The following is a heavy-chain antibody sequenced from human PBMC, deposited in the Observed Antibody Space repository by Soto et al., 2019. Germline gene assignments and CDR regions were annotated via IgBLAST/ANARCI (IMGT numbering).Heavy chain of an antibody. Sequence: SETLSLTCTVSGGSISSGGYYWSWIRQHPGKGLEWIGYIYYSGSTYYNPSLKSRVTISVDTSKNQFSLKLSSVTAADTAVYYCARAATVKPYYYFGMDVWGQGTTVTVS. V-gene: IGHV4-31*03. CDR1: GGSISSGGYY. CDR2: IYYSGST. J-gene: IGHJ6*02. D-gene: IGHD4-4*01. CDR3: ARAATVKPYYYFGMDV.